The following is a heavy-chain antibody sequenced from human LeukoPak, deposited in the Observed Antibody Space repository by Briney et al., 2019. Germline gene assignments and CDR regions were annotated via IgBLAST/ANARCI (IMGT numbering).Heavy chain of an antibody. D-gene: IGHD6-13*01. Sequence: ASVKVSCKVSGYTLTELSMHWVRQAPGKGLEWMGGFDPEDGETIYAQKFQGRVTMTEDTSTDTAYMELSSLRSEDMAVYYCARISIAAAGVDYWGQGTLVTVSS. CDR1: GYTLTELS. J-gene: IGHJ4*02. CDR2: FDPEDGET. CDR3: ARISIAAAGVDY. V-gene: IGHV1-24*01.